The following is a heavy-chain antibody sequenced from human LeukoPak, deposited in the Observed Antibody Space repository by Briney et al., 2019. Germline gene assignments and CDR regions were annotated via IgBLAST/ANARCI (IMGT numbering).Heavy chain of an antibody. V-gene: IGHV5-51*01. J-gene: IGHJ4*02. CDR3: AREGRSSSPMDY. CDR1: GYTFNNNW. D-gene: IGHD1-26*01. Sequence: PGESLKISCKGSGYTFNNNWIGWVRQMPGKGLEWLGIIYPGDSDTRYSPSSQGQVTISVDKSINTAYLQWGSLKASDTAMYYCAREGRSSSPMDYWGQGTLVTVSS. CDR2: IYPGDSDT.